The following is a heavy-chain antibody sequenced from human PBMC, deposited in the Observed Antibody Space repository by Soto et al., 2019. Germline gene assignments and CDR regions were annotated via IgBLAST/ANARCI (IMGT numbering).Heavy chain of an antibody. Sequence: PGGSLRLSCAASGFTFIRYAMSWVRQAPGKGLEWVPGISGSGDITYYADSVKGRFAISSDIAKNRLSLQMNSLRAEDTATYYCARNLRGLTNYFDYWGQGTLVTVSS. V-gene: IGHV3-23*01. D-gene: IGHD3-10*01. CDR1: GFTFIRYA. CDR2: ISGSGDIT. CDR3: ARNLRGLTNYFDY. J-gene: IGHJ4*02.